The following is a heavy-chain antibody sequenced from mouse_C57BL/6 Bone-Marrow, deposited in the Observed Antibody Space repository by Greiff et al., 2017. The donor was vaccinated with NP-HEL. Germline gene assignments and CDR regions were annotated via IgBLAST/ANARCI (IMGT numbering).Heavy chain of an antibody. D-gene: IGHD1-1*01. V-gene: IGHV1-80*01. Sequence: VQLQQSGAELVKPGASVKISCKASGYAFSSYWMNWVKQRPGKGLEWIGQIYPGDGDTNYNGKFKGKATLTADKSSSTAYMQLSSLTSEDSAVYFCARYGITTVPWFAYWGQGTLVTVSA. CDR1: GYAFSSYW. J-gene: IGHJ3*01. CDR2: IYPGDGDT. CDR3: ARYGITTVPWFAY.